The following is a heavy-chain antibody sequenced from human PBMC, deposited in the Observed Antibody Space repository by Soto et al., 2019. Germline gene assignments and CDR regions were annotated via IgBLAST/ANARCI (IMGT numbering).Heavy chain of an antibody. J-gene: IGHJ4*02. Sequence: LRLSCAASGFTFSSYAMSWVRQAPGKGLEWVSAISGSGGSTYYADSVKGRFTISRDNSKNTLYLQMNSLRAEDTAVYYCAKGPEYRLRAPHFDYWGQGTLVTVSS. D-gene: IGHD6-6*01. CDR2: ISGSGGST. CDR1: GFTFSSYA. V-gene: IGHV3-23*01. CDR3: AKGPEYRLRAPHFDY.